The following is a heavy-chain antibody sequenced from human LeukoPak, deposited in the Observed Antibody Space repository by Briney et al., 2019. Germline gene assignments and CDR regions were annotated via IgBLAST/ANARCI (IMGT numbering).Heavy chain of an antibody. J-gene: IGHJ3*02. CDR3: ARTYCSGGSCYSGDAFDI. Sequence: GGSLRLSCAASGFTFSSYSMNWVRQAPGKGLEWVSSISSSSSYIYYADSVKGRFTISRDNAKNSLYLQMNSLRAEDTAVYYCARTYCSGGSCYSGDAFDIWGQGTMVTVSS. V-gene: IGHV3-21*01. D-gene: IGHD2-15*01. CDR1: GFTFSSYS. CDR2: ISSSSSYI.